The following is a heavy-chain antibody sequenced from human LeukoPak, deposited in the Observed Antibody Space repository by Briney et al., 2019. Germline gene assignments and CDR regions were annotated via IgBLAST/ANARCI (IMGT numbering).Heavy chain of an antibody. CDR2: MNPNSGNT. CDR1: GYTFTSYD. Sequence: ASVKVSCKASGYTFTSYDINWVRQATGQGLEWMGWMNPNSGNTGYAQKFQGRVTMTEDTSTDTAYTELSNLRSEDTAVYYCAGGSSGWYAAYFDYWGQGTLVTVSS. V-gene: IGHV1-8*01. D-gene: IGHD6-19*01. J-gene: IGHJ4*02. CDR3: AGGSSGWYAAYFDY.